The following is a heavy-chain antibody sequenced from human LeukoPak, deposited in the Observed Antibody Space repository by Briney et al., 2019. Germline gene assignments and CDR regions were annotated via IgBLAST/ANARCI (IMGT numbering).Heavy chain of an antibody. D-gene: IGHD2-15*01. CDR3: ARAIGYCSGGSCHGGYWFDP. J-gene: IGHJ5*02. Sequence: TFXXXXIXXXGQAXGQGXEWMGXXXXXXXNTGYAQKFQGRVTMTRNTSISTAYMELSSLRSEDTAVYYCARAIGYCSGGSCHGGYWFDPWGQGTLVTVSS. V-gene: IGHV1-8*01. CDR1: TFXXXX. CDR2: XXXXXXNT.